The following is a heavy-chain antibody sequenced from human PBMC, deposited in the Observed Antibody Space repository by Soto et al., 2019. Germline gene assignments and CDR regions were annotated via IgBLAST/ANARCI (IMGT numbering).Heavy chain of an antibody. D-gene: IGHD3-9*01. Sequence: QITLKESGPTLVKPTQTLTLTCTFSGFSLSTSGVGVGWIRQPPGKALEWLALIYWDDDKRYSPSLKSRLTITKDASKTLVVLTMTNMDPLDTATYYGAHRLSDILTKTYNWFDPWGQGTLVTVSS. J-gene: IGHJ5*02. CDR3: AHRLSDILTKTYNWFDP. CDR2: IYWDDDK. V-gene: IGHV2-5*02. CDR1: GFSLSTSGVG.